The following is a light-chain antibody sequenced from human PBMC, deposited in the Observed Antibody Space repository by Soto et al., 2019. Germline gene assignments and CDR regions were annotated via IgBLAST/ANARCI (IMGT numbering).Light chain of an antibody. V-gene: IGKV3D-15*03. CDR2: DAS. CDR3: QKFNKWPWT. J-gene: IGKJ1*01. Sequence: EIVMTQSPVTLSVSPGERATLSCRASESVGSNLAWYQQKPGQPPRLLIYDASMRETGVPPRFSGSGSGPEFTLTISNLQSEDFAIYFWQKFNKWPWTFGQGTKVDIK. CDR1: ESVGSN.